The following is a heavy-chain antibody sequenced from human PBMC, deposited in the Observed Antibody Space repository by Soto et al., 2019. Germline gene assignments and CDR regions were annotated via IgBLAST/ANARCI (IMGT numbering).Heavy chain of an antibody. CDR2: IVVGSGNT. Sequence: ASVKVSCKASGFTFTSSAVQWVRQARGQRLEWIGWIVVGSGNTNYAQKFQERVTITRDMSTSTAYMELSSLRSEDTAVYYCAADGRAVAEGRHYYYYGMDVWGQGTTVTVSS. D-gene: IGHD6-19*01. CDR3: AADGRAVAEGRHYYYYGMDV. CDR1: GFTFTSSA. J-gene: IGHJ6*02. V-gene: IGHV1-58*01.